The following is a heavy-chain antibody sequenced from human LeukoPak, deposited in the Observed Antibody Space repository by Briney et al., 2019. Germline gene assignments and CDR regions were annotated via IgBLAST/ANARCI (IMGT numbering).Heavy chain of an antibody. CDR3: ARVTIFGVVYWYFDL. V-gene: IGHV1-18*01. Sequence: ASVNVSCKASGYTFTSYGISWVRQAPGQGLEWMGWISAYNGNTNYAQKLRGRVTMTTDTSTSTAYMELRSLRSDDTAVYYCARVTIFGVVYWYFDLWGRGTLVTVSS. D-gene: IGHD3-3*01. J-gene: IGHJ2*01. CDR1: GYTFTSYG. CDR2: ISAYNGNT.